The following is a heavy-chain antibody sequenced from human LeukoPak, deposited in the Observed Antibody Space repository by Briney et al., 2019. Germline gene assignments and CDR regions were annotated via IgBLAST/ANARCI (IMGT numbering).Heavy chain of an antibody. D-gene: IGHD2-8*01. CDR1: GGSISSGGYY. CDR3: ARAGMLPPPRH. J-gene: IGHJ4*02. Sequence: SETLSLTCTVSGGSISSGGYYWSWIRQHPGKGLEWIGYIYYSGSTNYNPSLKSRVTISVDTSKNQFSLKLNSVTAPDTAVYYCARAGMLPPPRHWAQGTLVTVSS. CDR2: IYYSGST. V-gene: IGHV4-31*03.